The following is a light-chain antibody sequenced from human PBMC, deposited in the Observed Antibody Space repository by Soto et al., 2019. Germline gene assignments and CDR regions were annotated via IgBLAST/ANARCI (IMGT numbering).Light chain of an antibody. CDR2: DAS. CDR1: QDISNY. CDR3: QQYDNLPLT. V-gene: IGKV1-33*01. Sequence: DIQMTQSPSSLSASVGDRVTITCQASQDISNYLNWYQQKPGKAPKLLIYDASNLETGVPSRLSGSGSGTDFTFTISSLQPEDIATYYCQQYDNLPLTFGGETKVEIK. J-gene: IGKJ4*01.